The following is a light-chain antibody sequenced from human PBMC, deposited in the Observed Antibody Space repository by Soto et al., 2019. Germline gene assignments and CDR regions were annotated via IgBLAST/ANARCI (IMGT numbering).Light chain of an antibody. V-gene: IGLV1-40*01. CDR3: QSYDRSLVGLV. CDR2: ADN. CDR1: NSNIGADCG. Sequence: QSVLTQPPSVSGAPGQRVTISWTGTNSNIGADCGVQWYQQFPGTAPKLLIYADNIRPSGVPDRFSGSKSATSASLAITGLQPDDEADYYCQSYDRSLVGLVFGAGTKLTVL. J-gene: IGLJ3*02.